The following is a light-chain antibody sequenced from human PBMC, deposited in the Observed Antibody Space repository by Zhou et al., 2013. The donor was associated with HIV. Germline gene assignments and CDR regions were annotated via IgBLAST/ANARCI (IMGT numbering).Light chain of an antibody. V-gene: IGKV2-28*01. CDR2: FAS. Sequence: DIVMTQSPLSLPVTPGEPASISCRSSQSLLQSNGNNYLDWYLQKPGQSPQLMIYFASYRASGVPDRFSGSGSGTDFTLRISRVEAEDVGIYYCMQALQTPITFGQGTRLEIK. J-gene: IGKJ5*01. CDR3: MQALQTPIT. CDR1: QSLLQSNGNNY.